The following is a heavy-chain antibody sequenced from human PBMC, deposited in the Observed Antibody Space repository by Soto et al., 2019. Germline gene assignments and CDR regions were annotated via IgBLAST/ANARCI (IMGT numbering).Heavy chain of an antibody. CDR3: AHYGDYYYFDY. Sequence: QITLKESGPTLVKPTQTLTLTCTFSGFSLSTSGVGVGWIRQPPGKALEWLALIYWDDDKRYSPSLKSRLTXTXXTSKIQVVLTMTNMDPVDTATYYCAHYGDYYYFDYWGQGTLVTVSS. CDR2: IYWDDDK. D-gene: IGHD4-17*01. V-gene: IGHV2-5*02. CDR1: GFSLSTSGVG. J-gene: IGHJ4*02.